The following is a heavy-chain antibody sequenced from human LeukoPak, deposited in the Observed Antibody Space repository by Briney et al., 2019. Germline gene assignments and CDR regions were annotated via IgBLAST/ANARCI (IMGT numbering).Heavy chain of an antibody. CDR3: ARDLGTYVWGSYRYAGEFDY. Sequence: RGSLRLSCAASGFTFSSYWMSWVRQAPGKGLEWVANIKQDGSEKYYVDSVKGRFTISRDNAKNSLYLQMNSLRAEDTAVYYCARDLGTYVWGSYRYAGEFDYWGQGTLVTVSS. CDR1: GFTFSSYW. D-gene: IGHD3-16*02. V-gene: IGHV3-7*04. CDR2: IKQDGSEK. J-gene: IGHJ4*02.